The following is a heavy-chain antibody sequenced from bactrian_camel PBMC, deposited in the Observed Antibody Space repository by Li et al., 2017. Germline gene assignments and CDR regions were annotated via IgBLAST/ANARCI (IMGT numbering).Heavy chain of an antibody. Sequence: DVQLVESGGGSVEAGGSPTLSCVGSGSTESRYAKNYCMGWFRQAPGKEREGVATIYNARGSVWYADAVKGRFTISIDNTKRTLSLQMNTLKPEDTAMYYCAVRLWHGYCSLDQYQYPYWGQGTQDTVS. CDR1: GSTESRYAKNYC. J-gene: IGHJ4*01. V-gene: IGHV3S31*01. CDR2: IYNARGSV. CDR3: AVRLWHGYCSLDQYQYPY. D-gene: IGHD3*01.